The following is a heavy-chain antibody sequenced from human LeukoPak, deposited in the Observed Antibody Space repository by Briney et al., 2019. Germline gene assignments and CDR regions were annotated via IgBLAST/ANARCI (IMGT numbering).Heavy chain of an antibody. D-gene: IGHD4-23*01. J-gene: IGHJ3*02. CDR1: GFTFSSYS. V-gene: IGHV3-48*01. CDR2: ISSSSSTI. Sequence: PGGSLRLSCAASGFTFSSYSMNWVRQAPGKGLEWVSYISSSSSTIYYADSVKGRFTISRDNAKNSLYLQMNSLRAEDTAVYYCARGVRGGNSYFDAFDIWGQGTMVTVSS. CDR3: ARGVRGGNSYFDAFDI.